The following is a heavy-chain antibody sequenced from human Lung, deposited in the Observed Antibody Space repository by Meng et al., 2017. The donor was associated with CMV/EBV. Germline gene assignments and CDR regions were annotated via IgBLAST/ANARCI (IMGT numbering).Heavy chain of an antibody. CDR2: IYYSGST. J-gene: IGHJ4*02. CDR3: ARDRTTGRYFDY. D-gene: IGHD4-11*01. V-gene: IGHV4-30-4*01. CDR1: CGSISSGDYY. Sequence: QVQLQESGPGLGKPSQTLSLTCTVSCGSISSGDYYWSWIRQPPGKGLEWIGYIYYSGSTYYNPSLKSRVTISVDTSKNQFSLKLSSVTAADTAVYYCARDRTTGRYFDYWGQGTLVTVSS.